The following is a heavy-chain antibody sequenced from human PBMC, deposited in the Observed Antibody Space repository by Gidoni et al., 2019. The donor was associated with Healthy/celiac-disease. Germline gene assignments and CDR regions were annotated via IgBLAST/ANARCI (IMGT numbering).Heavy chain of an antibody. CDR1: GFTFSSYS. D-gene: IGHD6-19*01. V-gene: IGHV3-21*01. CDR2: ISSSSSYI. J-gene: IGHJ4*02. Sequence: EVQLVESGGGLVKPGGSLRLSCAASGFTFSSYSMNWVRQAPGKGLEWVSSISSSSSYIYYADSVKGRFTISRDNAKNSLYLQMNSLRAEDTAVYYCARDRIAVAGQTDYWGQGTLVTVSS. CDR3: ARDRIAVAGQTDY.